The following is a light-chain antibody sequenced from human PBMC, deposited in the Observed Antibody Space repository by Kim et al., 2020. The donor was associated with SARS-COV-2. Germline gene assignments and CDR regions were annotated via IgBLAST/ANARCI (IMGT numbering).Light chain of an antibody. V-gene: IGKV3-15*01. CDR3: QQYNNWPPIT. Sequence: PGERTTLSCRATRSVSSSLAWYQQKPGQAPRLLIYGASTRATGIPARCSGSGSGTEFTLTISSLQSEDFAVYYCQQYNNWPPITFGQGTRLEIK. J-gene: IGKJ5*01. CDR1: RSVSSS. CDR2: GAS.